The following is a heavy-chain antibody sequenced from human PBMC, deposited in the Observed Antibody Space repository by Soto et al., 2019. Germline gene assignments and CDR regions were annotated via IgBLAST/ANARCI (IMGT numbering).Heavy chain of an antibody. CDR2: IHHSGST. CDR1: GYFIRSGHS. J-gene: IGHJ6*02. D-gene: IGHD6-19*01. CDR3: ARIYHSHSGPPV. Sequence: PSETLSLTCAVSGYFIRSGHSWGWIRQPPGKGPEWIAKIHHSGSTDYNPSFSGRVTMSVDTSKNQFSLELRSVTATDTAVYYCARIYHSHSGPPVWVQGTAVTVSS. V-gene: IGHV4-38-2*01.